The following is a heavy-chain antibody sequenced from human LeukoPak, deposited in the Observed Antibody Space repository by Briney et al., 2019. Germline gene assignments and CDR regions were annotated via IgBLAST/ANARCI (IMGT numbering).Heavy chain of an antibody. CDR3: AREDLGYCSSTSCYTIDY. CDR2: IYYSGST. J-gene: IGHJ4*02. D-gene: IGHD2-2*02. Sequence: PSETLSLTCAVSGGSISSSNWWSWIRQPPGKGLEWIGSIYYSGSTYYNPSLKSRVTISVDTSKNQFSLKLSSVTAADTAVYYCAREDLGYCSSTSCYTIDYWGQGTLVTVSS. CDR1: GGSISSSNW. V-gene: IGHV4-4*02.